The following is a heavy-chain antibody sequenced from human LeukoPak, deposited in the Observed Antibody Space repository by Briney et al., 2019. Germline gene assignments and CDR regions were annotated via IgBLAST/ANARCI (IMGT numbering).Heavy chain of an antibody. D-gene: IGHD6-13*01. CDR1: GFTFSSYR. Sequence: GGSLRLSCAASGFTFSSYRMNWVRQAPGKGLEWVSSISSSSSYIYYADSVKGRFTISRDNAKNLLYLQMHSLRAEDTAVYYCARDPPIAAAVPDYWGQGTLVTVSS. CDR2: ISSSSSYI. CDR3: ARDPPIAAAVPDY. V-gene: IGHV3-21*06. J-gene: IGHJ4*02.